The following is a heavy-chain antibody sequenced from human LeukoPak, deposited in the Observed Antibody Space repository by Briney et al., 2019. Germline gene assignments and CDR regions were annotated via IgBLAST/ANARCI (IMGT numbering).Heavy chain of an antibody. Sequence: GGSPEISLKGSGYSFTPYWIVRVRQIPGKGLQWMGITFAGYSYTIYSTSFEGQVTRSVDKSINMAFLQWSSLKASDTAMYYCARHFHPAETTGGYFDLWGRGTRVTVSA. CDR2: TFAGYSYT. V-gene: IGHV5-51*01. D-gene: IGHD4-17*01. CDR1: GYSFTPYW. J-gene: IGHJ2*01. CDR3: ARHFHPAETTGGYFDL.